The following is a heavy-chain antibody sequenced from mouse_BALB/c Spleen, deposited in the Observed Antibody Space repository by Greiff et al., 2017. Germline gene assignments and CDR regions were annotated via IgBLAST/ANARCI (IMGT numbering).Heavy chain of an antibody. Sequence: EVQLVESGGGLVQPGGSRKLSCAASGFTFSSFGMHWVRQAPEKGLEWVAYISSGSSTIYYADTVKGRFTISRDNPKNTLFLQMTSLRSEDTAMYYCARGDYYGSSYGFDYWGQGTTLTVSS. CDR1: GFTFSSFG. CDR2: ISSGSSTI. V-gene: IGHV5-17*02. D-gene: IGHD1-1*01. CDR3: ARGDYYGSSYGFDY. J-gene: IGHJ2*01.